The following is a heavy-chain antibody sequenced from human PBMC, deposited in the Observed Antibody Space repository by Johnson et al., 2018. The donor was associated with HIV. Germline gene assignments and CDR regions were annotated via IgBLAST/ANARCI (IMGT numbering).Heavy chain of an antibody. CDR2: IRYDGSNK. V-gene: IGHV3-30*02. CDR3: AIPSPYYYDSSAFDI. CDR1: GFTFSSYG. Sequence: QVQLVESGGGVVQPGGSLRLSCAASGFTFSSYGMHWVRQAPGKGLEWVAFIRYDGSNKYYADSVKGRFTISRDNSKNTLYLQMNSLRAEDTAVYYCAIPSPYYYDSSAFDIWGQGTMVTVSS. D-gene: IGHD3-22*01. J-gene: IGHJ3*02.